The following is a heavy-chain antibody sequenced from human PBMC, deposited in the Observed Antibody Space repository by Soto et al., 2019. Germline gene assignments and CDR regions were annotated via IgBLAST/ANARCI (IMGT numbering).Heavy chain of an antibody. J-gene: IGHJ4*02. D-gene: IGHD1-1*01. CDR2: IYYSGST. CDR1: GGSISSSSYY. V-gene: IGHV4-39*02. Sequence: QLQLQESGPGLVKPSETLSLTCTVSGGSISSSSYYWGWIRQPPGKGLEWIGSIYYSGSTYYNPSVKSLVTLAVDTSNNHFSLNLISVNAADAAVYYCARAPRYNWNDEWLYWGQGALVTVSS. CDR3: ARAPRYNWNDEWLY.